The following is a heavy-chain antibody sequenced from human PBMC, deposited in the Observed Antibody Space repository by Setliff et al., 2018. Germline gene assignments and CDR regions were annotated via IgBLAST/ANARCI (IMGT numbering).Heavy chain of an antibody. CDR1: GGSISSSSYY. CDR3: AREFPFGELELRGPFDY. Sequence: SETLSLTCTVSGGSISSSSYYWGWIRQPPGKGLEWIGSIYYSGSTYYTPSLKSRVTIXXXRSXXXXXXXXXXXXXXDTAVYYCAREFPFGELELRGPFDYWGQGTLVTVSS. D-gene: IGHD1-7*01. J-gene: IGHJ4*02. V-gene: IGHV4-39*01. CDR2: IYYSGST.